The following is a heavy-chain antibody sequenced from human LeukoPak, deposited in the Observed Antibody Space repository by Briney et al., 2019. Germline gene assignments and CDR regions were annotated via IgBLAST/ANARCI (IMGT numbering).Heavy chain of an antibody. CDR3: ASAGIRVGWFDP. CDR1: GFTFSSYA. Sequence: GGSPRLSCAASGFTFSSYAMSWVRQAPGKGLEWVSAISGSGGSTYYADSVKGRFTISRDNSKNTLYLQMNSLRAEDTAVYYCASAGIRVGWFDPWGQGTLVTVSS. J-gene: IGHJ5*02. CDR2: ISGSGGST. V-gene: IGHV3-23*01. D-gene: IGHD2/OR15-2a*01.